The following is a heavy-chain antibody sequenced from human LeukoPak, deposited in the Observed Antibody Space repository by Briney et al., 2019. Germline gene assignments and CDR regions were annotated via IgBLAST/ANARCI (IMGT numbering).Heavy chain of an antibody. CDR2: ISSSSSTI. V-gene: IGHV3-48*01. D-gene: IGHD3-16*01. J-gene: IGHJ6*03. CDR3: ARVRTSTDWGYYYYMDV. Sequence: PGGSLRLSCAASGFTFSSYSMNWVRRAPGKGLEWVSYISSSSSTIYYADSVKGRFTISRDNAKNSLYLQMNSLRAEDTAVYYCARVRTSTDWGYYYYMDVWGKGTTVTVSS. CDR1: GFTFSSYS.